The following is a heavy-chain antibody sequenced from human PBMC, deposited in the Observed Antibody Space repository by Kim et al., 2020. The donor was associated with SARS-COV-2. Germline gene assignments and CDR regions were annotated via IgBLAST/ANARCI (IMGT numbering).Heavy chain of an antibody. D-gene: IGHD3-22*01. CDR3: ARAPYYDSSPVASNPDFDY. J-gene: IGHJ4*02. CDR2: INHSGST. Sequence: SETLSLTCAVYGGSFSGYYWSWIRQPPGKGLEWIGEINHSGSTNYNPSLKSRVTISVDTSKNQFSLKLSSVTAADTAVYYCARAPYYDSSPVASNPDFDYWGQGTLVTVSS. V-gene: IGHV4-34*01. CDR1: GGSFSGYY.